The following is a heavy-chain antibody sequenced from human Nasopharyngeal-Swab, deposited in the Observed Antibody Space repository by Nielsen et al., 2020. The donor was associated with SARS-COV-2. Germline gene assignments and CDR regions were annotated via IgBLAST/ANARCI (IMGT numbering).Heavy chain of an antibody. V-gene: IGHV4-59*01. CDR1: GGSISSYY. J-gene: IGHJ3*02. D-gene: IGHD2-21*02. CDR2: IYYSGST. Sequence: SETLSLTCTVSGGSISSYYWSWIRQPPGKGLEWIGYIYYSGSTNYNPSLKSRVTISVDTSKNQFSLKLSSVTAADTAVYYRARAPPGVVFGVVTAIVAFDIWGQGTMVTVSS. CDR3: ARAPPGVVFGVVTAIVAFDI.